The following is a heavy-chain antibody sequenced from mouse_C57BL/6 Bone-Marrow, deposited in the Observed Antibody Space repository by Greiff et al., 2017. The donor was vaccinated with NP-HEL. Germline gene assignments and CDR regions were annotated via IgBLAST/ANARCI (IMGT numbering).Heavy chain of an antibody. CDR1: GFSLTSYG. D-gene: IGHD2-3*01. J-gene: IGHJ3*01. V-gene: IGHV2-2*01. Sequence: QVQLQQSGPGLVQPSQSLSITCTVSGFSLTSYGVHWVRQSPGKGLEWLGVIWSGGSTDYNAAFISRLSISKDNSKSQVFFKMNSLQADDTAIYYCARGNDFAYWGQGTLVTVSA. CDR3: ARGNDFAY. CDR2: IWSGGST.